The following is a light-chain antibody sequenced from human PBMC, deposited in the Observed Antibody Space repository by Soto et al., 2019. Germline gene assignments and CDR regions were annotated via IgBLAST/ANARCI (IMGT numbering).Light chain of an antibody. CDR3: NSYASSSTLYV. Sequence: QSVLTQPASVSGSPGQSITISCTGTSSDVGGYNYVSWYQQHPGKAPKLMIYEVSNRPSGVSNRFSGSKSGNTASLTISGFQAEDEADYYCNSYASSSTLYVFGTGTKVTVL. CDR1: SSDVGGYNY. J-gene: IGLJ1*01. CDR2: EVS. V-gene: IGLV2-14*01.